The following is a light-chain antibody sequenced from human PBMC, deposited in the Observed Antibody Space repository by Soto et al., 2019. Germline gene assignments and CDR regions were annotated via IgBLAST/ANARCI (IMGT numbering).Light chain of an antibody. Sequence: EILMTQSPATLSVSPGETTTISCRASQSINTNLAWYQQKPGQAPRLLISGASTRATGIPARFSGSGSGTEFTLTITSLQSGDFAVYYCQQFNHWPLTFGGGTKVEIK. CDR2: GAS. V-gene: IGKV3-15*01. J-gene: IGKJ4*01. CDR1: QSINTN. CDR3: QQFNHWPLT.